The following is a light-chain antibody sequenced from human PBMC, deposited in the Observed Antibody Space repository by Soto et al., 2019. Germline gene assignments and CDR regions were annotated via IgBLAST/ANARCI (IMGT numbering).Light chain of an antibody. CDR3: QQLDNFPRT. Sequence: DIQMTQSPSTLSASVGDRAPITCRARQSISSWLAWYQQKPGKAPQLLIYDASSLESGVPSRFSGSGSGTEFILTISSLQPDDFATYYCQQLDNFPRTFGQGTKVDIK. J-gene: IGKJ1*01. CDR2: DAS. CDR1: QSISSW. V-gene: IGKV1-5*01.